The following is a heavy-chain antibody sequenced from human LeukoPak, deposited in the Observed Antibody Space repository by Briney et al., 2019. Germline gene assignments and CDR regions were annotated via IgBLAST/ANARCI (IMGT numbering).Heavy chain of an antibody. CDR1: GGTFSSYA. D-gene: IGHD3-22*01. Sequence: GASVKVSCKASGGTFSSYAISWVRQAPGQGLEWMGGIIPIFGTANYAQKFQGRVTITADESTSTAYMELSSLRSEDTAVYYCARDGGGYYYDSSGYYDMYFQHWGQGALVTVSS. J-gene: IGHJ1*01. V-gene: IGHV1-69*13. CDR2: IIPIFGTA. CDR3: ARDGGGYYYDSSGYYDMYFQH.